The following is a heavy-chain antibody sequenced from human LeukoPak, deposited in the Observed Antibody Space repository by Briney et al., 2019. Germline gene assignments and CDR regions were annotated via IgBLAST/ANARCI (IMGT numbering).Heavy chain of an antibody. CDR1: GGSISSYY. J-gene: IGHJ5*02. D-gene: IGHD4-17*01. Sequence: PSETLSLTCTVSGGSISSYYWSWIRQPPGKGLEWIGYIYYSGSTNYNPSLKSRVTISVDTSKNQFSLKLSSVTAADTAVYYCAREGYGDYGWFDAWGQGTLVTVSS. CDR3: AREGYGDYGWFDA. V-gene: IGHV4-59*01. CDR2: IYYSGST.